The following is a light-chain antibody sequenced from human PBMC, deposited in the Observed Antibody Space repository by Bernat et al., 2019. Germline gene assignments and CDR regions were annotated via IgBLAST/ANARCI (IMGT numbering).Light chain of an antibody. CDR1: QSITTY. CDR2: VAS. V-gene: IGKV1-39*01. Sequence: DIQMTQSPSSLSASVGDRVTITCRASQSITTYLNWYQQKPGKAPNLLIYVASTLETGVPSRFSGSGSGTDFTLTISDLQPEDFATYYCQQSYSTPHTFGQGTKLEIK. CDR3: QQSYSTPHT. J-gene: IGKJ2*01.